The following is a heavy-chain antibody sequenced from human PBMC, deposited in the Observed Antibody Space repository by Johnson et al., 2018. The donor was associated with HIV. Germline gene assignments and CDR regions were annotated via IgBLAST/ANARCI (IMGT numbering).Heavy chain of an antibody. CDR1: GFTFSSYA. D-gene: IGHD1-7*01. CDR2: ISYDGSNK. J-gene: IGHJ3*02. V-gene: IGHV3-30*14. CDR3: ARASNYEYDAFDI. Sequence: QVQLVESGGGVVQPGRSLRLSCAASGFTFSSYAMHWVRQAPGKGLEWVAVISYDGSNKYYADSVKGRFTISRDNSKNTLYLQMNSLRAGDTAVYYCARASNYEYDAFDIWGQGTMVTVSS.